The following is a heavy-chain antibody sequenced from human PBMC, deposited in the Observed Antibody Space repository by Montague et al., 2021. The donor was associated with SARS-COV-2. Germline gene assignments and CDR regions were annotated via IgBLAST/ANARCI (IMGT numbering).Heavy chain of an antibody. CDR1: GFTSGDYQ. CDR3: ARSPRGSGTGWLDY. CDR2: INQDETAK. J-gene: IGHJ4*02. Sequence: SLRLSCAASGFTSGDYQMTWVRHAPGKGLQWVANINQDETAKTYVDSVKGRFTISRDNAKNSLILQMNSLKDEDTAVYYCARSPRGSGTGWLDYWGQGTLVTVSS. V-gene: IGHV3-7*01. D-gene: IGHD3/OR15-3a*01.